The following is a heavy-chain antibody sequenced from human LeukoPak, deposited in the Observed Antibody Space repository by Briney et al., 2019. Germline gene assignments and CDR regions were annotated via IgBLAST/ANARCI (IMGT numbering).Heavy chain of an antibody. J-gene: IGHJ4*02. Sequence: GGSLRLSCVASGIRFSALWMNWVRQAPGKGLELVASINEDGSEKYYVDSVKGRFTISRDNPKKSLYLQLNGLRVDDTAVYFCARDSDAYDYWGQGTLVTVSS. CDR1: GIRFSALW. D-gene: IGHD2-2*01. CDR2: INEDGSEK. CDR3: ARDSDAYDY. V-gene: IGHV3-7*01.